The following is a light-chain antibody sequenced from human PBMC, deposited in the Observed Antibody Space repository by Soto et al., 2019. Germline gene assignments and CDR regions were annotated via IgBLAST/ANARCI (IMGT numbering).Light chain of an antibody. CDR1: SSDVGGYNY. CDR2: DVS. V-gene: IGLV2-14*03. CDR3: CSYTSSSTPLYV. J-gene: IGLJ1*01. Sequence: QSALTQPASVSGSPGQSITISCTGTSSDVGGYNYVSWYQHHPGKAPKLIIYDVSNRPSGVSNRFSGSKSGNTASLTISGLQAEDEADYYCCSYTSSSTPLYVFGAGTKVTVL.